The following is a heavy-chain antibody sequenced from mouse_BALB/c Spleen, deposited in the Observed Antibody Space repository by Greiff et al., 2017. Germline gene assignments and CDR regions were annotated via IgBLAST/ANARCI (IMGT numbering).Heavy chain of an antibody. CDR3: ARGNYDAMDY. CDR2: ISDGGSYT. D-gene: IGHD2-1*01. V-gene: IGHV5-4*02. CDR1: GFTFSDYY. J-gene: IGHJ4*01. Sequence: EVKVVESGGGLVKPGGSLKLSCAASGFTFSDYYMYWVRQTPEKRLEWVATISDGGSYTYYPDSVQGRFTISRDNAKNNLYLQMSSLKSEDTAMYYCARGNYDAMDYWGQGTSVTVSS.